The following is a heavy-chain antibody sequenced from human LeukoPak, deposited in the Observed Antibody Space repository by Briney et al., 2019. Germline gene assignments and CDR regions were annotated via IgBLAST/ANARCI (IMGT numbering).Heavy chain of an antibody. CDR2: ISSGGGTT. CDR3: AKDSQNYGSGSYNDY. J-gene: IGHJ4*02. V-gene: IGHV3-23*01. D-gene: IGHD3-10*01. Sequence: PGGSLSLSCAASGFTFSNYAMSWVRQAPGKGLEWVSSISSGGGTTYYADSVKGRFTISRDNSKNTLSLQMNSLGAEDTAVYYCAKDSQNYGSGSYNDYWGQGTLVTVSS. CDR1: GFTFSNYA.